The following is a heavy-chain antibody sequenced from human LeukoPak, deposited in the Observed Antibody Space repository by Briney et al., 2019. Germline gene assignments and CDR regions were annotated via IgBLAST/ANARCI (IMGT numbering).Heavy chain of an antibody. CDR1: GFTFSSYS. CDR2: ISSSSSYI. D-gene: IGHD2-2*01. Sequence: GGSLRLSCAASGFTFSSYSMNWVRQAPGKGLEWVSSISSSSSYIYYADSVKGRFTISRDNAKNSLYLQMNSLRAEDTAVYYCARETLDCSSTSCYCYYMDVWGKGTTVTVSS. J-gene: IGHJ6*03. CDR3: ARETLDCSSTSCYCYYMDV. V-gene: IGHV3-21*01.